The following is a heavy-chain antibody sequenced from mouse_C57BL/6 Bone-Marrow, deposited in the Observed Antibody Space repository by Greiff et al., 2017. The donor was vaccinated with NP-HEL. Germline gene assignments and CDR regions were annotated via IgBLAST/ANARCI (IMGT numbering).Heavy chain of an antibody. J-gene: IGHJ3*01. Sequence: QVQLQQSGAELVRPGTSVKMSCKASGYTFTNYWIGWAKQRPGHGLEWIGDIYPGGGYTNYNEKFKGKATLTADKSSSTAYVQFSSLTSEDSAIYYCAREGNDGYYSFAYWGQGTLVTVSA. CDR1: GYTFTNYW. CDR3: AREGNDGYYSFAY. CDR2: IYPGGGYT. V-gene: IGHV1-63*01. D-gene: IGHD2-3*01.